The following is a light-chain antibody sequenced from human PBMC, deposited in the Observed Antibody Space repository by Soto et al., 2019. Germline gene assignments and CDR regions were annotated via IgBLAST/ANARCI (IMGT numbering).Light chain of an antibody. V-gene: IGLV1-47*01. CDR3: AAWDDSLSGGV. CDR1: SSDVGAYNY. J-gene: IGLJ1*01. CDR2: RNN. Sequence: SVLTQPPSASGSPGQSVTISCTGTSSDVGAYNYVYWYQQLPGTAPKLLIYRNNQRPSGVPDRFSGSKSGTSASLAISGLRSEDEADYYCAAWDDSLSGGVFGTGTKVTVL.